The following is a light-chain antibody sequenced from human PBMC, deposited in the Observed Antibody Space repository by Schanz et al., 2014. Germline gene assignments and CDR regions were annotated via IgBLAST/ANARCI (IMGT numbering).Light chain of an antibody. Sequence: QSALTQPASVSGSPGQSITISCTGTSSDVGGYNYVSWYQQHPGKAPKLMLSDVSNRPSGVSNRFSGSKSGNTASLTISGLQAEDEADYYCNSYTSSSTGVVFGGGTKLTVL. CDR3: NSYTSSSTGVV. CDR2: DVS. J-gene: IGLJ2*01. CDR1: SSDVGGYNY. V-gene: IGLV2-14*01.